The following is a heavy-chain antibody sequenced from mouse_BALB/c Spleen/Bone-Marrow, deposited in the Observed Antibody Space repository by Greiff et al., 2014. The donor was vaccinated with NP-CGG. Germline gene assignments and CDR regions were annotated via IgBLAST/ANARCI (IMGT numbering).Heavy chain of an antibody. CDR2: IWAGGST. CDR3: ARAQLGCFAY. V-gene: IGHV2-9*02. Sequence: QVQLKESGPGLVAPSQSLSITCTVSGFSLTSYGVHWVRQPPGKGLEWPGVIWAGGSTNYNSALMSRLSISKDNSKSQVFVKMNSLQTDDTAMYYCARAQLGCFAYWGQGTLDTVSA. CDR1: GFSLTSYG. J-gene: IGHJ3*01. D-gene: IGHD4-1*02.